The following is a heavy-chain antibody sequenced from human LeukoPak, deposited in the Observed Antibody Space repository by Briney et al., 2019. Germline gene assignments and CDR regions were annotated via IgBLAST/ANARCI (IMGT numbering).Heavy chain of an antibody. CDR1: GFXFSTYW. V-gene: IGHV3-7*05. CDR3: AKDSSGWKPLDY. J-gene: IGHJ4*02. D-gene: IGHD6-19*01. Sequence: GGSLRLSCAASGFXFSTYWITWVRQAPGKGLEWVANIKQDGSAKYYVDSVKGRFTISRDNVENSLDLQMNSLRVEDTAVYYCAKDSSGWKPLDYWGQGTLVTVSS. CDR2: IKQDGSAK.